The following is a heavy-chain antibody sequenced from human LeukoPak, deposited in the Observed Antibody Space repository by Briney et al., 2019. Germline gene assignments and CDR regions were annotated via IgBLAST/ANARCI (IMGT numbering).Heavy chain of an antibody. V-gene: IGHV4-4*07. D-gene: IGHD3-22*01. CDR1: GGSISSYC. CDR2: IYTSGST. CDR3: ARDKAESSGYYWYDNWFDP. Sequence: SETLSLTCTVSGGSISSYCWSWIRQPAGKGLEWIGRIYTSGSTNYNPSLKGRVTMSVDTSKNQFSLKLSSVTAADTAVYYCARDKAESSGYYWYDNWFDPWGQGTLVTVSS. J-gene: IGHJ5*02.